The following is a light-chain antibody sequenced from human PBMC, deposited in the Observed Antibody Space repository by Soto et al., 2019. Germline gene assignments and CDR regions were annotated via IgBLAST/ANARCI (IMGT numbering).Light chain of an antibody. Sequence: DIQMTQSPSTLSGSVGDRVTITCRASQTISSWLAWYKQKPGKAPKLLSYKASTLKSGVPSRFSGSGSGTDFTLTISSLQPDDVATYYCPHYNSYSEAFGQGTKVELK. CDR2: KAS. CDR1: QTISSW. V-gene: IGKV1-5*03. J-gene: IGKJ1*01. CDR3: PHYNSYSEA.